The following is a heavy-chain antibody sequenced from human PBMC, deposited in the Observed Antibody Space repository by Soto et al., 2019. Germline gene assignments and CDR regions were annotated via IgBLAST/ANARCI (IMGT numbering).Heavy chain of an antibody. CDR2: IIPILGIA. CDR1: GGTFSSYT. CDR3: ARDGVTATPYYYMDV. D-gene: IGHD2-21*02. Sequence: ASVKVSCKASGGTFSSYTISLVRQAPGQGLEWMGRIIPILGIANYAQKFQGRVTITADKSTSTAYMELSSLRSEDTAVYYCARDGVTATPYYYMDVWVKGTTVTVSS. V-gene: IGHV1-69*04. J-gene: IGHJ6*03.